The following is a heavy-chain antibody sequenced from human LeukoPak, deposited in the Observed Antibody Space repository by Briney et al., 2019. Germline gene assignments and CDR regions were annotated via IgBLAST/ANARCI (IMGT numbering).Heavy chain of an antibody. V-gene: IGHV3-64*01. Sequence: GGSLRLSCAASGFTFSSYAMHWVRQAPGKGLEYVSAISSNGGSTYYANSVKGRFTISRDNSKNTLYLQMGSLRAEDMAVYYCARAVVVDIAVVRGSLDYWGQGTLVTVSS. CDR2: ISSNGGST. D-gene: IGHD5-18*01. CDR1: GFTFSSYA. J-gene: IGHJ4*02. CDR3: ARAVVVDIAVVRGSLDY.